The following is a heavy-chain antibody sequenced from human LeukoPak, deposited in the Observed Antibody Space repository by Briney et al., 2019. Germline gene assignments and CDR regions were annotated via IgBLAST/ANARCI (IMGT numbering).Heavy chain of an antibody. CDR2: RHHSEGT. CDR1: GYSITGGFY. V-gene: IGHV4-38-2*02. J-gene: IGHJ4*02. Sequence: PSETLSLICTVSGYSITGGFYWGWIRQSPGKGLEWIGSRHHSEGTHYNPSLKSRVAFVGDTSKNQFYLTLSSVTAADTAVYYCARDQSIRQKWCGDPKVAFDYWGQGMLVTVSS. CDR3: ARDQSIRQKWCGDPKVAFDY. D-gene: IGHD3-10*01.